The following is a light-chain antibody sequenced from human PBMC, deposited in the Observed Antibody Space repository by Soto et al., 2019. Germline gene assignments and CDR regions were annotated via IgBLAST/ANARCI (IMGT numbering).Light chain of an antibody. CDR1: SSDVGGYNY. J-gene: IGLJ1*01. V-gene: IGLV2-14*03. CDR2: DVS. Sequence: QSALTQPASVSGSPGQSITISCRGTSSDVGGYNYVSWYQQHPGKAPRVMIYDVSNRPSGVSDRFSGSKSGNTATLTISGLQAEDEADYYCSSYTSDNTYVFASGTKRTVL. CDR3: SSYTSDNTYV.